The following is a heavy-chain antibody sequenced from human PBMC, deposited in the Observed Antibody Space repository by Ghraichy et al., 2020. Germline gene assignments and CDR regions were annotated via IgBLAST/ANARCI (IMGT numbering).Heavy chain of an antibody. CDR3: ATISHRGIAVAGNFWGLDY. Sequence: ASVKVSCKVSGYTLTELSMHWVRQAPGKGLEWMGGFDPEDGETIYAQKFQGRVTMTEDTSTDTAYMELSSLRSEDTAVYYCATISHRGIAVAGNFWGLDYWGQGTLVTVSS. V-gene: IGHV1-24*01. J-gene: IGHJ4*02. CDR2: FDPEDGET. D-gene: IGHD6-19*01. CDR1: GYTLTELS.